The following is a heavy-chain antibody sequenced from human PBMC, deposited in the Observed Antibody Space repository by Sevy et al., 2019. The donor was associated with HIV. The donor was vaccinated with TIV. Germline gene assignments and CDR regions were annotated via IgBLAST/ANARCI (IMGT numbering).Heavy chain of an antibody. J-gene: IGHJ6*02. CDR1: GYTFTSYD. CDR2: MNPNSGNT. Sequence: ASVKVSCKASGYTFTSYDINWVRQATGQGLEWMGWMNPNSGNTGYAQKFQGRVTMTRNTSLSTAYMELSSLGSEDTAVYYCARLGTAFMGNYYYGMDVWGQGTTVTVSS. D-gene: IGHD2-8*02. V-gene: IGHV1-8*01. CDR3: ARLGTAFMGNYYYGMDV.